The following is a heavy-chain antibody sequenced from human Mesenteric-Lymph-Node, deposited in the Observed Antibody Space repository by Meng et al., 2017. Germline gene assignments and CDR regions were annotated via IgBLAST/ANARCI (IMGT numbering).Heavy chain of an antibody. J-gene: IGHJ4*02. CDR3: ARGQPFRLSGGSCYYY. Sequence: SETLSLTCTVSGYSISSGYYWGWIRQPPGKGLEWIGSIYHSGSTYYNPSLKSRVTISVDTSKNQFSLKLSSVTAADTAVYYCARGQPFRLSGGSCYYYWGQGTLVTVSS. CDR2: IYHSGST. V-gene: IGHV4-38-2*02. CDR1: GYSISSGYY. D-gene: IGHD2-15*01.